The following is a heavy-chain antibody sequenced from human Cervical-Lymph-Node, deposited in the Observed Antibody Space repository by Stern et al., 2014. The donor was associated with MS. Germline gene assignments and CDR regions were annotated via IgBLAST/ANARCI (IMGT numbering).Heavy chain of an antibody. CDR2: IRSRSSTI. Sequence: VQLVESGGGLVQPGGSLRLSCAASGFSFSTYTMNWVRQAPGKGLEWVSYIRSRSSTIYYADSVKGRFTISRDNAKNSLYLQMNSLRDEDTAVYYCAREITDYYYGMDVWGQGTTVTVSS. J-gene: IGHJ6*02. CDR3: AREITDYYYGMDV. V-gene: IGHV3-48*02. CDR1: GFSFSTYT. D-gene: IGHD3-16*01.